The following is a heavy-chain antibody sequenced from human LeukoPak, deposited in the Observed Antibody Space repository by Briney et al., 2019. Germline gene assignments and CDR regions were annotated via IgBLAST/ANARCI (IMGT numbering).Heavy chain of an antibody. CDR1: GFTVSSNC. CDR3: ARVDCSSTSCPYYYGMDV. V-gene: IGHV3-53*01. CDR2: IYSGGST. J-gene: IGHJ6*04. D-gene: IGHD2-2*01. Sequence: GGSLRLSCAASGFTVSSNCMSWVRQAPGKGLEWVSVIYSGGSTYYADSVKGRFTISRDNSKNTLYLQMNSLRAEDTAVYYCARVDCSSTSCPYYYGMDVWGKGTTVTVSS.